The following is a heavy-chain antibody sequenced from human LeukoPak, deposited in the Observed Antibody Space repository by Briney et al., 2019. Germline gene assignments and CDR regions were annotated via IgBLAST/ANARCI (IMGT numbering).Heavy chain of an antibody. CDR3: SRDFNGRNDF. D-gene: IGHD1-14*01. J-gene: IGHJ4*02. CDR2: INPDGSRT. CDR1: GFTFSSNW. V-gene: IGHV3-74*01. Sequence: YPGGSLRLSCAASGFTFSSNWMHWVRQRPGKVLVWVSRINPDGSRTNYAESVKGRFTISRDNAKNTLSLEMNSLGDEDTAVYYCSRDFNGRNDFWGQGTLVTVSS.